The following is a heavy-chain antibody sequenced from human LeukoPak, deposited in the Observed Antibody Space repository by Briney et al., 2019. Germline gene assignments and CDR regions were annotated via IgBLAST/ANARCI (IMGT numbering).Heavy chain of an antibody. CDR1: GGSISSYY. CDR2: IYYSGST. CDR3: ARHGAPGFGEKEGFDP. J-gene: IGHJ5*02. D-gene: IGHD3-10*01. Sequence: SETLSLTCTVSGGSISSYYWSWIRQPPGKGLEWIGYIYYSGSTNYNPSLKSRVTISVDTSKNQFSLKLSSVTAADTAVYYCARHGAPGFGEKEGFDPWGQGTLVTVSS. V-gene: IGHV4-59*08.